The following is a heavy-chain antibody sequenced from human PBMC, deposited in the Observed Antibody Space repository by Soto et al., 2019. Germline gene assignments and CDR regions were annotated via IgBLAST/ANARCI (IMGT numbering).Heavy chain of an antibody. D-gene: IGHD3-3*01. J-gene: IGHJ5*02. CDR3: ASVCEDYDPCPP. CDR2: IIAYKGNT. Sequence: CKACGYKIPRSGISVVRHAPGQGPEWMGGIIAYKGNTNYAQKLHGRVTTTTDSPPSAAFTDRRSMRSEYTAVYYCASVCEDYDPCPPWGQGTLVTVSS. V-gene: IGHV1-18*01. CDR1: GYKIPRSG.